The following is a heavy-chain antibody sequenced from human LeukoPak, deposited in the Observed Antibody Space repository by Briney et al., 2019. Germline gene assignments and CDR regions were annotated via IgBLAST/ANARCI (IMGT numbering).Heavy chain of an antibody. V-gene: IGHV3-48*01. CDR3: ARGASSGRGAFDI. D-gene: IGHD1-1*01. CDR2: ITGSRSTI. Sequence: LAGGSLRLSCAASGFTFSSFSMNWVRQAPGKGLEWVSFITGSRSTIYYADSVKGRFTISRDNAKNSLYLQMNSLRAEDTAVYYCARGASSGRGAFDIWGQGTMVTVSS. CDR1: GFTFSSFS. J-gene: IGHJ3*02.